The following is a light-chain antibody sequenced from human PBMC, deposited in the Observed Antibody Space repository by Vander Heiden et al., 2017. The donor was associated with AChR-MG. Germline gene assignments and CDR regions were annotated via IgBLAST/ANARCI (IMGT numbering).Light chain of an antibody. CDR3: KSRDSSGRGWV. CDR1: SRRSYY. CDR2: GKN. J-gene: IGLJ3*02. V-gene: IGLV3-19*01. Sequence: SPELTQYPPVSPHLGQTVRITCQGNSRRSYYASWYQQKPGPAPVLVIYGKNNRPSGIPDRFSGSSSGTTASLTITGAQAEDEADYYCKSRDSSGRGWVFGGGTKLTVL.